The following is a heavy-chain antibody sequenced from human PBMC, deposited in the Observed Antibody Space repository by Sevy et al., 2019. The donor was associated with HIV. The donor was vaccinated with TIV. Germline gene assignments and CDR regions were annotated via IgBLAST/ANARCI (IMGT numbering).Heavy chain of an antibody. V-gene: IGHV3-72*01. J-gene: IGHJ6*02. D-gene: IGHD3-10*01. CDR2: TRNKANSYTT. CDR1: AFTFSDHY. Sequence: GGSLRLSCAASAFTFSDHYMDWVRQAPGKGLEWVGRTRNKANSYTTEYAASVKGRFTISRDDSKNSLYLQMNSLKTEDTAVYYCARVSDYGSGISPHYYYGMDVWGQGTTVTVSS. CDR3: ARVSDYGSGISPHYYYGMDV.